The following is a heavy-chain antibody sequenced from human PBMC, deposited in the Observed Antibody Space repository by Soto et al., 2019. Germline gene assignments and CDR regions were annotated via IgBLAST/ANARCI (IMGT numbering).Heavy chain of an antibody. CDR1: GGSISSYY. CDR3: ARGYCSSTICYIWDNWFDP. CDR2: IYYSGRT. V-gene: IGHV4-59*01. D-gene: IGHD2-2*02. J-gene: IGHJ5*02. Sequence: SETLSLTCTVSGGSISSYYWSWIRQPPGKGLEWIGYIYYSGRTNYNPSLKSRVTISVDTSKNPFSLKLSSVTAADTAVYYCARGYCSSTICYIWDNWFDPWGQGTLVTVS.